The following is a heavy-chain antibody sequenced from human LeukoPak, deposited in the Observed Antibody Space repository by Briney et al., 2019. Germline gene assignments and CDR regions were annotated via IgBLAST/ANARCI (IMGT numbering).Heavy chain of an antibody. D-gene: IGHD3-22*01. CDR2: ISAYNGNT. CDR3: ARDGRYYYDSSGYCCGNRYYYYGMDV. V-gene: IGHV1-18*01. CDR1: GYTFTSYG. Sequence: ASVKVSCKASGYTFTSYGISWVRPAPGQGLEWMGWISAYNGNTNYAQRLQGRVTMTTDTSTSTAYMELRSLRSDDTAVYYCARDGRYYYDSSGYCCGNRYYYYGMDVWGQGTTVTVSS. J-gene: IGHJ6*02.